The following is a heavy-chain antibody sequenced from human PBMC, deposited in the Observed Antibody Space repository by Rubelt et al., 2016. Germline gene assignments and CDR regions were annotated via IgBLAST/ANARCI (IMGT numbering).Heavy chain of an antibody. CDR3: ARHPLDSSGWSSDY. V-gene: IGHV4-39*01. J-gene: IGHJ4*02. D-gene: IGHD6-19*01. Sequence: QLQLQESGPGLVKPSETLSLTCTVSGGSISSSSYYWGWIRQPPGKGLEWIGSIYYSGSTYYNPSLKGRVTISVDTSKNQVSLKLSSVTAADTAVYDCARHPLDSSGWSSDYWGQGTLVTVSS. CDR1: GGSISSSSYY. CDR2: IYYSGST.